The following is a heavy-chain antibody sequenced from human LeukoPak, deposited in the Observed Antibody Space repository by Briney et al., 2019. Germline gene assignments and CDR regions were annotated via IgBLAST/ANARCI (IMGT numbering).Heavy chain of an antibody. CDR3: ARDMRIAAAAERGLYACY. CDR1: GYTFTGYY. D-gene: IGHD6-13*01. Sequence: ASVKVSCKASGYTFTGYYMHWVRQAPGQGLEWMGWINPNSGGTNYAQKFQGRVTMTRVTSISTAYMELSRLRSDDTAVYYCARDMRIAAAAERGLYACYWGQGTLVTVSS. J-gene: IGHJ4*02. V-gene: IGHV1-2*02. CDR2: INPNSGGT.